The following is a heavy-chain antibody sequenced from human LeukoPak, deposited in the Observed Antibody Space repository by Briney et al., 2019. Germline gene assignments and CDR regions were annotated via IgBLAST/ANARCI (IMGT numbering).Heavy chain of an antibody. Sequence: PSETLSLTCAVYGGSFSGYYWSWIRQPPGKGLEWIGEINHSGSTNYNPSLKSRVTISVDTSKNQFSPKLSSVTAADTAVHYCARASHGGKDYYYYGMDVWGQGTTVTVSS. J-gene: IGHJ6*02. CDR1: GGSFSGYY. V-gene: IGHV4-34*01. D-gene: IGHD4-23*01. CDR3: ARASHGGKDYYYYGMDV. CDR2: INHSGST.